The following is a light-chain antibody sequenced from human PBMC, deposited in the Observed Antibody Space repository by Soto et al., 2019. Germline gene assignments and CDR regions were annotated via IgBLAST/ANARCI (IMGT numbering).Light chain of an antibody. Sequence: QSVLTQPPSTSGSPGQSVTISCTGISSDFGGYNYVSWYQQHPGKAPKLMIYEVSKRPSGVPDRFSGSKSANTASLTVSGLEADDAADYYCSSYAGSNNLLFGGGTKVTVL. CDR3: SSYAGSNNLL. J-gene: IGLJ2*01. V-gene: IGLV2-8*01. CDR2: EVS. CDR1: SSDFGGYNY.